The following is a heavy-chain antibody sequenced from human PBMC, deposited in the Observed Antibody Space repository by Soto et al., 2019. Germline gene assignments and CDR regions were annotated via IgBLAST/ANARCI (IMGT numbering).Heavy chain of an antibody. Sequence: GGSLRLSCAASGFTFSSYAMSWVRQAPGKGLEWVSAISGSGGSTYYADSVKGRFTISRDNSKNTLYLQMNSLITEDTAVYYSVNDGSELYDFWSGYYHDAFDIWGQGTMVTVSS. CDR1: GFTFSSYA. CDR3: VNDGSELYDFWSGYYHDAFDI. CDR2: ISGSGGST. J-gene: IGHJ3*02. D-gene: IGHD3-3*01. V-gene: IGHV3-23*01.